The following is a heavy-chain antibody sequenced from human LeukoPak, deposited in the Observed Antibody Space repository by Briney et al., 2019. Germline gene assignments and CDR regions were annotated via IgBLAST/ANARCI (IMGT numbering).Heavy chain of an antibody. CDR1: GGSVSSYY. CDR3: ARDCFSSTCYDY. Sequence: SETLSLTYTVSGGSVSSYYWSWIRQSAGKGLEWIRRIYSGGSTNYNPSLKSRVTLSVDTSKNQFSLKLRSVNAADTAVYYCARDCFSSTCYDYWGQGTLVTVSS. J-gene: IGHJ4*02. D-gene: IGHD2-2*01. CDR2: IYSGGST. V-gene: IGHV4-4*07.